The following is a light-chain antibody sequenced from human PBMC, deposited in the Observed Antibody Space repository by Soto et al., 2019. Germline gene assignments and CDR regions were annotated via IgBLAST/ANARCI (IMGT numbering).Light chain of an antibody. V-gene: IGLV2-23*01. CDR2: EGS. J-gene: IGLJ1*01. CDR3: CSYEGSSSYA. CDR1: SSDVGSYNL. Sequence: QSALTQPDSVSGSPGQSITISCTGTSSDVGSYNLVSWYQQHPGKAPKLMIYEGSKRPSGVSNRFSGSKSGNTASLTISGLQADDEADYYCCSYEGSSSYAFGNGNKVAV.